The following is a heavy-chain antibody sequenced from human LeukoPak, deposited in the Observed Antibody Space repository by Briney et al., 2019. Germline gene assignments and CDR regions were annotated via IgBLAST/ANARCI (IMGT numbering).Heavy chain of an antibody. J-gene: IGHJ4*02. CDR2: IYYTGST. CDR3: ARSYGGNTHFDY. CDR1: GGSISSSHYY. V-gene: IGHV4-39*07. D-gene: IGHD4-17*01. Sequence: SETLSLTCTVSGGSISSSHYYWGWIRQPPGKGLEWIGSIYYTGSTYYNPSLKSRVTISADTSKNQFSLKLSSVTAADTAVYYCARSYGGNTHFDYWGQGTLVTVSS.